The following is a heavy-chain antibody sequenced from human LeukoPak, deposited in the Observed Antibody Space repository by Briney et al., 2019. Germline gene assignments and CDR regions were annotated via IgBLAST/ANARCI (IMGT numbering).Heavy chain of an antibody. J-gene: IGHJ4*02. CDR3: ARGVAGHFGGFFFDS. V-gene: IGHV4-39*07. CDR2: IYYVGST. CDR1: GGSISSSSYY. Sequence: SETLSLTCTVSGGSISSSSYYWGWIRQPPGKGLEWIGNIYYVGSTYYNPSLKSRLTISVDTSKNQLSLKLSSVTAADTAVYYCARGVAGHFGGFFFDSWGQGALVTVSS. D-gene: IGHD2-21*01.